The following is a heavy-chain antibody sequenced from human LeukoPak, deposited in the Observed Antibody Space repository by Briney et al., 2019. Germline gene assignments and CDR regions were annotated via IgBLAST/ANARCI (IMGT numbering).Heavy chain of an antibody. CDR1: GYSFDSYW. CDR2: VYPDDSDT. D-gene: IGHD1-1*01. V-gene: IGHV5-51*01. Sequence: GESLKISCKGYGYSFDSYWIGWVRQMPGKGLEWMGIVYPDDSDTRYSPSFQGQVTISADKSSSTAYLHWSSLKASDTAIYYCARTHSANWEFRYFDLWGRGTLVIASS. CDR3: ARTHSANWEFRYFDL. J-gene: IGHJ2*01.